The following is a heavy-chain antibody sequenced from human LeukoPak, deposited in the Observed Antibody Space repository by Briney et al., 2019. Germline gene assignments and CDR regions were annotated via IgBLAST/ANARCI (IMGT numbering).Heavy chain of an antibody. Sequence: GGSLRLSCAASGFTFSSYAMHWVRQAPGKGLEWVAVISYDGSNKYYADSVKGRFTISRDNSKNTLYLQMNGLRAEDTAVYYCARGGVATRKPPLDYWGQGTLVTVSS. J-gene: IGHJ4*02. V-gene: IGHV3-30*04. D-gene: IGHD5-12*01. CDR3: ARGGVATRKPPLDY. CDR1: GFTFSSYA. CDR2: ISYDGSNK.